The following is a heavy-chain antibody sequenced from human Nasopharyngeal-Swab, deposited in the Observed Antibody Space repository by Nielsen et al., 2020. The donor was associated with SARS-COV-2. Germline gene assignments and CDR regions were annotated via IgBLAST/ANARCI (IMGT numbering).Heavy chain of an antibody. J-gene: IGHJ3*02. V-gene: IGHV1-18*01. CDR2: ISAYNGNT. CDR3: AREARGYSGYETNNDAFDI. Sequence: ASVKVSCKASGYTFTSYGISWVRKAPGQGLEWRGWISAYNGNTNYAQKLQGRVTMTTDTSTSTAYMELRSLRSDDTAVYYCAREARGYSGYETNNDAFDIWGQGTMVTVSS. CDR1: GYTFTSYG. D-gene: IGHD5-12*01.